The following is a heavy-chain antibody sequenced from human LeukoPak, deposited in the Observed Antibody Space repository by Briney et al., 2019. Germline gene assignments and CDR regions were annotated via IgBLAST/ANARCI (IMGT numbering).Heavy chain of an antibody. CDR3: ARRSSNSGSLY. D-gene: IGHD1-26*01. CDR2: IYHSGST. CDR1: GYSISSGYY. Sequence: SETLSLTCTVSGYSISSGYYWGWIRQPPGKGLEWIGSIYHSGSTYYNPSLKSRVTISVDTSKNQFSLKLSSVTAADTAVYYCARRSSNSGSLYWGQGTLVTVSS. J-gene: IGHJ4*02. V-gene: IGHV4-38-2*02.